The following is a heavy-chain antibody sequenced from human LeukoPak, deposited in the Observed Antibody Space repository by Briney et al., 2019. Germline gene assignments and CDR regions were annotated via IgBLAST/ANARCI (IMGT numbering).Heavy chain of an antibody. J-gene: IGHJ4*02. V-gene: IGHV3-23*01. CDR2: ISGSGVYT. Sequence: PGGSLRLSCGASGFIFSNYAMSLVRQAPGKGLEWVSAISGSGVYTYYADSVKGRFTISRDNSKNMIYLQMNSLRVEDTAVYYCAKDQSIEKWLSFHYWGQGTLVTVSS. CDR1: GFIFSNYA. CDR3: AKDQSIEKWLSFHY. D-gene: IGHD3-22*01.